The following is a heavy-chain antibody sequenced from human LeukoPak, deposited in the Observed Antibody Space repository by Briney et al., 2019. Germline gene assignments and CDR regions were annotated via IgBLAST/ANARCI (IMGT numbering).Heavy chain of an antibody. V-gene: IGHV3-7*01. CDR1: GFTLSDYR. D-gene: IGHD3-22*01. CDR3: ARERALNYYDSSGYDS. J-gene: IGHJ4*02. CDR2: IKQDGSEK. Sequence: PGGSLRLSCAASGFTLSDYRMSWVRQAPGKGLEWVANIKQDGSEKHYVDAVKGRFTISRDNAKNSLYLQLNGLRADDTAVYYCARERALNYYDSSGYDSWGQGTLVTVSP.